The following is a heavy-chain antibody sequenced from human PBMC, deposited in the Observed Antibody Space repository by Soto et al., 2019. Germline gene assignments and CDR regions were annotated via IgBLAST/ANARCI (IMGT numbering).Heavy chain of an antibody. CDR1: GGSISSGGYY. Sequence: SETLSLTCTVSGGSISSGGYYWSWIRQHPGKGLEWIGYIYYSGSTYYNPSLKSRVTISVDTSKNQFSLKLSSVTAADTAVYYCACSSLVVAATPYYFDYWGQGTLVTISS. CDR2: IYYSGST. V-gene: IGHV4-31*03. D-gene: IGHD2-15*01. J-gene: IGHJ4*02. CDR3: ACSSLVVAATPYYFDY.